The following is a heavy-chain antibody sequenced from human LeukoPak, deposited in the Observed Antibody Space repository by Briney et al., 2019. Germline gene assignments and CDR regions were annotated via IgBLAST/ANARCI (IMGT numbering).Heavy chain of an antibody. J-gene: IGHJ6*03. CDR2: ISPNSGGT. Sequence: ASVKVSCKASGYTFTGYYMHWVRQAPGQGLEWMGWISPNSGGTNYAQKFQGRVTMTRDTSISTAYMELSRLRSDDTAVYYCASLDVVVPAAIIHYYYYMDVWGKGTTVTVSS. D-gene: IGHD2-2*01. CDR3: ASLDVVVPAAIIHYYYYMDV. V-gene: IGHV1-2*02. CDR1: GYTFTGYY.